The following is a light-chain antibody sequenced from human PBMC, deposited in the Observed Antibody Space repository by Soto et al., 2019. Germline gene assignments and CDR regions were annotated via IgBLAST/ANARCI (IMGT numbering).Light chain of an antibody. CDR2: KAS. CDR1: QSISTW. J-gene: IGKJ5*01. CDR3: QQSYSTPTIT. V-gene: IGKV1-5*03. Sequence: DIQMTQSPSTLPASVGDRLTITCRASQSISTWLAWYQQKPVKAPKLLIYKASTLKSGVPSRFRGSGSGTDFTLTISSLQPEDFATYYCQQSYSTPTITFGQGTRLEIK.